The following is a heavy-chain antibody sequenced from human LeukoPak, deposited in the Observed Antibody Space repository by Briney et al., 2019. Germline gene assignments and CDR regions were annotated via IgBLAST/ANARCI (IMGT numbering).Heavy chain of an antibody. J-gene: IGHJ5*02. D-gene: IGHD6-13*01. V-gene: IGHV3-9*01. CDR3: AKDSRSSWFNWFDP. CDR1: GFTFDDYA. CDR2: ISRNSGSI. Sequence: GGSLRLSCAASGFTFDDYAMHWVRQAPGKGLEWVSGISRNSGSIGYADSVKGRFTISRDNAKNSLYLQMNSLRAEDTALYYCAKDSRSSWFNWFDPWGQGTLVTVSS.